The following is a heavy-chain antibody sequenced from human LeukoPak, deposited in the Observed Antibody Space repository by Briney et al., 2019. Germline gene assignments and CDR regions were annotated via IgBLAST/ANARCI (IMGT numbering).Heavy chain of an antibody. CDR1: ESRFTSYW. CDR3: ARHAGIAVADGFDP. D-gene: IGHD6-19*01. V-gene: IGHV5-51*01. Sequence: GASLKTSSKGPESRFTSYWIGWVRQMPGKGLERMGIIYPGVSDTTSSPSFRAQVTISADKSISTAYLQWSSLKAADPAMFYCARHAGIAVADGFDPWGQGTLVTVSS. J-gene: IGHJ5*02. CDR2: IYPGVSDT.